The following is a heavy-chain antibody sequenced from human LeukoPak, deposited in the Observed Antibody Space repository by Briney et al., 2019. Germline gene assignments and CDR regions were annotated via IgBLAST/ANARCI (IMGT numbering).Heavy chain of an antibody. Sequence: ASVKVSCTASGYTFTGYYMHWVRQAPGQGLEWMGWINPNSGGTNYAQKFQGWVTMTRDTSISTAYMELSRLRSDDTAVYYCARSTRGYSDNVPWGMDVWGQGTTVTVSS. D-gene: IGHD5-12*01. V-gene: IGHV1-2*04. J-gene: IGHJ6*02. CDR2: INPNSGGT. CDR1: GYTFTGYY. CDR3: ARSTRGYSDNVPWGMDV.